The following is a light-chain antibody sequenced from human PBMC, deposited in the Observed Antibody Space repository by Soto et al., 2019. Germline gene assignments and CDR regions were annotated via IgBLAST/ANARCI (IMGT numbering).Light chain of an antibody. Sequence: QSVLTQPPSVSEAPGQRVTISCTGSSSNIGAGYEAHWYQQVPGTAPKLLIYENNNRPSGVPYRFSGSKSGTSASLAITGLQAEHEAEYYCQSYDSILSGYVFGTGTKLTVL. V-gene: IGLV1-40*01. CDR1: SSNIGAGYE. J-gene: IGLJ1*01. CDR2: ENN. CDR3: QSYDSILSGYV.